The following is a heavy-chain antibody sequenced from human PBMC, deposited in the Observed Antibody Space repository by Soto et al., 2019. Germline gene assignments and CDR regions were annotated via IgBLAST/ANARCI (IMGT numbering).Heavy chain of an antibody. V-gene: IGHV1-58*02. J-gene: IGHJ4*02. CDR2: TVVGSGNT. D-gene: IGHD1-1*01. CDR3: AAHGAVTLERRDNLPFAY. Sequence: QMQLVQSGPEVKKPGTSVKVSCKAPGFTFTSSAMQWVRQARGQRLQWKGWTVVGSGNTIYAQKFQERVTITRDMSTSPSYMELSSLRSKATAVYYCAAHGAVTLERRDNLPFAYWGQGTLVTVS. CDR1: GFTFTSSA.